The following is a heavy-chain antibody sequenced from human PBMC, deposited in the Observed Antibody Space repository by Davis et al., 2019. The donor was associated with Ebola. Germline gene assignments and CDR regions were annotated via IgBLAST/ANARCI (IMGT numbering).Heavy chain of an antibody. D-gene: IGHD4-17*01. J-gene: IGHJ2*01. Sequence: GGSLRLSCAASGSTFSSYGMHWVRQAPGKGLEWVAFIRYDGSNKYYADSVKGRFTISRDNSKNTLYLQMNSLKIEDTAVYYCTTLSTVTTMYFDLWGRGTLVTVSS. CDR1: GSTFSSYG. V-gene: IGHV3-30*02. CDR2: IRYDGSNK. CDR3: TTLSTVTTMYFDL.